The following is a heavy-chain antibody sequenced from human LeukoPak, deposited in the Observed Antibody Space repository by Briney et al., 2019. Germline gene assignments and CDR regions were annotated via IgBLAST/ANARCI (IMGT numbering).Heavy chain of an antibody. CDR2: INQYESEK. CDR3: AGGLRGRVDY. V-gene: IGHV3-7*01. Sequence: GGSLRLSCAASGFTFSSYWMTWVRQAPGKGLEWVADINQYESEKYYVDSVKGRFTISRDNAKNSLYLQMNSLRAEDTAVYYCAGGLRGRVDYWGQGTLVTVSS. D-gene: IGHD3-10*01. CDR1: GFTFSSYW. J-gene: IGHJ4*02.